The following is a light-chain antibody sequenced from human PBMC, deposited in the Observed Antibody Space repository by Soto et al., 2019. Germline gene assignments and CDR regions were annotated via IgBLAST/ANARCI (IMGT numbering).Light chain of an antibody. J-gene: IGKJ1*01. V-gene: IGKV3-20*01. CDR3: QQYGSSPRT. CDR1: QSVSNNY. CDR2: GAS. Sequence: EIVLTQSPGTLSLSPGERASLSCRASQSVSNNYLAWYQQKPGQAPILLIYGASIRATGIPDRFSGSGSGTDFTVTISRLEPEDFAVYYCQQYGSSPRTFGQGTKVDIK.